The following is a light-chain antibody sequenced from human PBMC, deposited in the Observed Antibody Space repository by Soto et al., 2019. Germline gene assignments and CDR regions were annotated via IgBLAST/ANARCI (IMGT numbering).Light chain of an antibody. J-gene: IGLJ2*01. CDR1: TGPDTSGHW. CDR2: DTD. Sequence: QTVVTQEPSLTVSPGGTVTLTCDSSTGPDTSGHWPYWLQQKPGQAPRTLIYDTDKKHSWTPARFSGSLLGGKAALTLSGAQPEDEADYYCFLSYSGARPVVFGGGTKLTVL. CDR3: FLSYSGARPVV. V-gene: IGLV7-46*01.